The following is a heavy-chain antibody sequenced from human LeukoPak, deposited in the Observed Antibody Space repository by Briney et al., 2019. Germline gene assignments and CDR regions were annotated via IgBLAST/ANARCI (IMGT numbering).Heavy chain of an antibody. CDR2: TYYRSNWYN. CDR3: ARDFGTTGWHTFDY. CDR1: GDSVSSNSAA. J-gene: IGHJ4*02. D-gene: IGHD6-19*01. Sequence: SQTLSLTCAISGDSVSSNSAAWNWIRQSPSRGLEWLGRTYYRSNWYNDYAESMEGRMTISQDTSKNQYSLHLNSVTPDDTAVYYCARDFGTTGWHTFDYWGQGTLVTVSS. V-gene: IGHV6-1*01.